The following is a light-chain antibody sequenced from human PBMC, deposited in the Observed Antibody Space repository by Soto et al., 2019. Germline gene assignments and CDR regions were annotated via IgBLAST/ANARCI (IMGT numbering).Light chain of an antibody. Sequence: QSVLTQPPSASGTPGQRVTISCSGSSSKIGSNYVYWYQHLTGTAPKLLIYRNNQRPSGVPDRFSGSKSGTSASLSISGLRSEDEADYYCATWDDSLSNYVFGTGTKLTVL. J-gene: IGLJ1*01. V-gene: IGLV1-47*01. CDR2: RNN. CDR3: ATWDDSLSNYV. CDR1: SSKIGSNY.